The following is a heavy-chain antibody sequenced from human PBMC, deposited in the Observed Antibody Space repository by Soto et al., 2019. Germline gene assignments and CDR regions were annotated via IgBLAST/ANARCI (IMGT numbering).Heavy chain of an antibody. J-gene: IGHJ6*02. Sequence: QVQLVESGGGLVKPGGSLRLSCAASGFTFSDYYMTWIRQAPGKGLEWLSYISSGGGLIYYADSVKGRFTISRDNAKNSLYLQMNSLSAEDTAVYYCARDRYDFWSGSEHYGMDVWGQGTTVTVSS. CDR2: ISSGGGLI. D-gene: IGHD3-3*01. CDR3: ARDRYDFWSGSEHYGMDV. CDR1: GFTFSDYY. V-gene: IGHV3-11*01.